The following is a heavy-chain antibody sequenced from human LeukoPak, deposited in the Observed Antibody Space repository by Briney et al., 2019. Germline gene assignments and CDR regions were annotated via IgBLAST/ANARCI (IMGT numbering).Heavy chain of an antibody. D-gene: IGHD2-15*01. CDR2: IYYSGST. Sequence: SETLSLTCTVSGGSISSGGYYWRWIRQHPGKGLEWIGYIYYSGSTYYNPSLKSRVTISVDTSKNQFSLKLSSVTAADTAVYYCARVGWGYCSGGSCYSDYWGQGTLVTVSS. J-gene: IGHJ4*02. V-gene: IGHV4-31*03. CDR3: ARVGWGYCSGGSCYSDY. CDR1: GGSISSGGYY.